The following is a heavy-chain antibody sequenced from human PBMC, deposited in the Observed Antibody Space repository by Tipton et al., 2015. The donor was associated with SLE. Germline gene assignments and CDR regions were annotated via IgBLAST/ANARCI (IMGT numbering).Heavy chain of an antibody. J-gene: IGHJ6*03. V-gene: IGHV4-59*02. D-gene: IGHD1-1*01. CDR2: RFHDGNI. CDR1: GDSVKSRY. CDR3: ARGREWNWSPYYMDV. Sequence: LTCTVSGDSVKSRYWIWVRQPAGRGLEWLAYRFHDGNINYNPSLKTRLTMAVDTSRDQFSLTLNSVTAADTGIYYCARGREWNWSPYYMDVWGKGTTVTASS.